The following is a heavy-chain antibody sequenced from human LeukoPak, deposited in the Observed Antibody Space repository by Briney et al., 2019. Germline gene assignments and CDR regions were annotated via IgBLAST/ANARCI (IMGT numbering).Heavy chain of an antibody. Sequence: GGSLRLSCAASGFTFSSYAMRWVRQAPGKGLEWVSAISGSGGSTYYADSVKGRLTISRDNSKNTLYLQMNSLRAEDTAVYYCAEGYSYGYYYFDYWGQGTLVTVSS. D-gene: IGHD5-18*01. CDR1: GFTFSSYA. V-gene: IGHV3-23*01. J-gene: IGHJ4*02. CDR2: ISGSGGST. CDR3: AEGYSYGYYYFDY.